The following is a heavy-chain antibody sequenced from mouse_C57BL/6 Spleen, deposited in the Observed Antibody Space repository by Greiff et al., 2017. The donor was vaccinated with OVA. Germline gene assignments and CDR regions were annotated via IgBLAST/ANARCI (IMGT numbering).Heavy chain of an antibody. CDR3: ARLGWDGDY. J-gene: IGHJ2*01. D-gene: IGHD4-1*01. V-gene: IGHV1-22*01. CDR1: GYTFTDYN. Sequence: DVQLQESGPELVKPGASVKMSCKASGYTFTDYNMHWVKQSHGKSLEWIGYINPNNGGTSYNQKFKGKATLTVNKSSSTAYMELRSLTSEDSAVYYCARLGWDGDYWGQGTTLTVSS. CDR2: INPNNGGT.